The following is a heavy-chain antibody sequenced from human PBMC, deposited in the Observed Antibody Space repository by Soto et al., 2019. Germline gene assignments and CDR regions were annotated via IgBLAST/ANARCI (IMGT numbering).Heavy chain of an antibody. CDR2: INSDGSST. J-gene: IGHJ6*02. Sequence: PGGSLRLSCAASGFTFSSYWMHWVRQAPGKGLVWVSRINSDGSSTSYADSVKGRFTISRDNAKNTLYLQMNSLRAEDTAVYYCARDSVSYFDWLLSYYGMDVWGQGTTVTVSS. D-gene: IGHD3-9*01. CDR3: ARDSVSYFDWLLSYYGMDV. V-gene: IGHV3-74*01. CDR1: GFTFSSYW.